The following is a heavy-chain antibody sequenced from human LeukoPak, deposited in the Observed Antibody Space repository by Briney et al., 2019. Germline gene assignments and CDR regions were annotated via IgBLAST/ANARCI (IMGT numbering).Heavy chain of an antibody. CDR1: GGSISSGSYY. Sequence: SETLSLTCTVSGGSISSGSYYWSWIRQPAGKGLEWIGRIYTSGSTNYNPSLKSRVTISVDTSKNQFSLKLSSVTAADTAVYYCARGTAMPEYYFDYWGQGTLVTVSS. CDR3: ARGTAMPEYYFDY. V-gene: IGHV4-61*02. CDR2: IYTSGST. D-gene: IGHD5-18*01. J-gene: IGHJ4*02.